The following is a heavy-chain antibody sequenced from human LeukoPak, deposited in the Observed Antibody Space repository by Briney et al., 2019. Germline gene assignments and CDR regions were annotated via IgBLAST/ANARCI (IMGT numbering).Heavy chain of an antibody. J-gene: IGHJ6*03. CDR3: ARGGSYYGVGYMDV. Sequence: GGSLRLSCAASGFTVSSNYMSWVRQAPGKGLEWVSVIYSGGSTYYADSVKGRFTISRDNSKNTLYLQMNSLRAEDTAVYYCARGGSYYGVGYMDVWGKGTTVTVSS. V-gene: IGHV3-66*01. CDR2: IYSGGST. CDR1: GFTVSSNY. D-gene: IGHD1-26*01.